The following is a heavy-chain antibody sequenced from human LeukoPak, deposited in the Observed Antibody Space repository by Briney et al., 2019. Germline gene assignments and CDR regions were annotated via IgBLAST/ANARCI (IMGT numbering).Heavy chain of an antibody. Sequence: ASVKVSCKASGYTFTGYYMHWVRQAPGQGLEWMGWINPNSGATNYAQKFQGRVTMTRDTSISTAYMELSRLRSDDTAVYYCARDRGSGWFGELSPFDYWGQGTLVTVSS. V-gene: IGHV1-2*02. J-gene: IGHJ4*02. CDR1: GYTFTGYY. CDR2: INPNSGAT. CDR3: ARDRGSGWFGELSPFDY. D-gene: IGHD3-10*01.